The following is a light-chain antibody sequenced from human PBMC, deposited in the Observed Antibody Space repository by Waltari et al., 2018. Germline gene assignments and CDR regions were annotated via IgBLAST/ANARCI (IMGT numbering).Light chain of an antibody. Sequence: EIVLTQSPGTLSLSPGERSTLSCRASQSVASNYLAWYQQKPDQAPRLLMYTASSRASGIPDSFSGSGSETDFTLTISRLEPEDFAVYYCQQYGTSPLTSGGGTRVDLK. CDR1: QSVASNY. V-gene: IGKV3-20*01. CDR2: TAS. CDR3: QQYGTSPLT. J-gene: IGKJ4*01.